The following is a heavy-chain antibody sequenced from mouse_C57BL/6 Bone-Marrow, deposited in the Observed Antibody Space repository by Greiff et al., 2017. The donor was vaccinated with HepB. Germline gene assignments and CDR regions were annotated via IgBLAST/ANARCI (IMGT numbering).Heavy chain of an antibody. D-gene: IGHD1-1*01. CDR1: GFTFSSYG. J-gene: IGHJ1*03. CDR2: ISSGGSYT. Sequence: EVKLVESGGDLVKPGGSLKLSCAASGFTFSSYGMSWVRQTPDKRLEWVATISSGGSYTYYPDSVKGRFTISRDNAKNTLYLQMSSLKSEDTAMYYCARCYYYDLYWYFDVWGTGTTVTVSS. CDR3: ARCYYYDLYWYFDV. V-gene: IGHV5-6*01.